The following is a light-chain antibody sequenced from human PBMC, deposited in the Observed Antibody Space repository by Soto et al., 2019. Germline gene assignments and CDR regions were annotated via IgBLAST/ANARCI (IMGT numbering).Light chain of an antibody. CDR3: QSYDISLTGSVV. Sequence: QSVLTQPPSVSGAPGQRVTISCTGSSSNIGAGYDVYWYQQLPGTAPKLLIYGNTNRPSGVPDRFSGSKSATSASLAITGLKAEDEADYYCQSYDISLTGSVVFGGGTKVTVL. V-gene: IGLV1-40*01. CDR2: GNT. CDR1: SSNIGAGYD. J-gene: IGLJ2*01.